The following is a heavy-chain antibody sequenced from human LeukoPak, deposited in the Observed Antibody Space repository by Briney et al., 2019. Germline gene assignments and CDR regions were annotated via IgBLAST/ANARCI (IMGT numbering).Heavy chain of an antibody. CDR2: IKPDGSDK. Sequence: QSGGSLRLSCAASGFTVSSNYMSWVRQAPGKGLEWVANIKPDGSDKYYVDSMKGRFTISRDNAKNSLYLQMNSLRTEDTAIYYCARAVYSSGWYPDTFDIWGQGTMVTVSS. J-gene: IGHJ3*02. CDR3: ARAVYSSGWYPDTFDI. V-gene: IGHV3-7*01. CDR1: GFTVSSNY. D-gene: IGHD6-19*01.